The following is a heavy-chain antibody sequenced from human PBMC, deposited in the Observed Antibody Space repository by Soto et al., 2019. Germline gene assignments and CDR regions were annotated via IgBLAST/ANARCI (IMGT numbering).Heavy chain of an antibody. V-gene: IGHV3-66*01. Sequence: EVQLVESGGGLVQPGGSLRLSCAASGFTVSSNYMSWVRQAPGKGLEWVSGIYSGGSTYYADSVKGRFTISRDNSKNTLYLQMNSLRVEDTAVYYCARDRSGSYCFDSWGQGTLVTVSS. CDR3: ARDRSGSYCFDS. CDR1: GFTVSSNY. J-gene: IGHJ4*02. CDR2: IYSGGST. D-gene: IGHD1-26*01.